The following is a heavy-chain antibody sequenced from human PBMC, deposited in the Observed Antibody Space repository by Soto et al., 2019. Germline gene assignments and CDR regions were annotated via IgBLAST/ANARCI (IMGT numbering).Heavy chain of an antibody. V-gene: IGHV3-66*01. CDR3: AREFGSGWTYFDY. CDR2: IYSGGST. CDR1: GFTVSSNY. J-gene: IGHJ4*02. D-gene: IGHD6-19*01. Sequence: EVQLVESGGGLVQPGGSLRLSCAASGFTVSSNYMSWVRQAPGKGLEWVSDIYSGGSTYYADSVKGRFTISRDNSKNTPYLQMNSLRAEDTAVYYCAREFGSGWTYFDYWGQGTLVTVSS.